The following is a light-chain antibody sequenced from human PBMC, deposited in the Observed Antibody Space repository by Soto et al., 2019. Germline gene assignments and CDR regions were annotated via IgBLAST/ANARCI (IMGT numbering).Light chain of an antibody. CDR3: QQYENYWT. Sequence: DIQMTQSPSTLSASVGDRVTITCRASQSISSWLAWYQQKPGKAPKLLIYKASSLESGVPSRFSGSGSGTEFTLTISSLQPEDFAVYYCQQYENYWTFGQGTKVDI. J-gene: IGKJ1*01. CDR2: KAS. V-gene: IGKV1-5*03. CDR1: QSISSW.